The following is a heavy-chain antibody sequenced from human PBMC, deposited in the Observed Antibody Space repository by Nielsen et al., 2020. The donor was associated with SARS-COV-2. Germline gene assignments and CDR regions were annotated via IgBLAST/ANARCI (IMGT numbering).Heavy chain of an antibody. V-gene: IGHV1-2*04. D-gene: IGHD3-9*01. J-gene: IGHJ6*03. CDR1: GDTFTGYY. CDR3: ARGGGMTGYSGHMDV. Sequence: ASVKVSCRASGDTFTGYYMHWARKAPGQGLEWMGGINPNSGGTNYAQKFQGWVTMTRDTSISTAYMELSRLRSDDTAVYYCARGGGMTGYSGHMDVWGKGTTVTVSS. CDR2: INPNSGGT.